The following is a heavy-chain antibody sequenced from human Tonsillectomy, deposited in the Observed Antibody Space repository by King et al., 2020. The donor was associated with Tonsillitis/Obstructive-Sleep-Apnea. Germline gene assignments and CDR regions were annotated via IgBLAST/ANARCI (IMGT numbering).Heavy chain of an antibody. V-gene: IGHV5-51*03. CDR1: GYSFTDYW. Sequence: FQLVQSGADVKKPGESLKISCKGSGYSFTDYWIGWVRQMPGKGLEWMVIIYPGDSDTRYSPSFQGQVTISADKSISTAYLQWSSLKASDTAMYYCARGDETSGYYYGSFDYWGQGTLVTVSS. J-gene: IGHJ4*02. CDR2: IYPGDSDT. CDR3: ARGDETSGYYYGSFDY. D-gene: IGHD3-22*01.